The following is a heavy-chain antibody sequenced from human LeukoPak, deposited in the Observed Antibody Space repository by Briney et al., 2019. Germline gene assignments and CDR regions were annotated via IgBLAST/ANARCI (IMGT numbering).Heavy chain of an antibody. CDR3: ARVDPYDSSGQVDY. D-gene: IGHD3-22*01. V-gene: IGHV4-4*07. Sequence: KPSETLSLTCTVSGGSISSYYWSWIRQPAGKGLEWIGRIYTSGSTNYNPSLKSRVTMSVDTSKNQFSLKLSSVTAADTAVYYCARVDPYDSSGQVDYWGQGTLVTVSS. CDR2: IYTSGST. J-gene: IGHJ4*02. CDR1: GGSISSYY.